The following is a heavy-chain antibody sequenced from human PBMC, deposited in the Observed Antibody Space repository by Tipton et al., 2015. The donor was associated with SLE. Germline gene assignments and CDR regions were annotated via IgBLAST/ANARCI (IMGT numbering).Heavy chain of an antibody. D-gene: IGHD3-22*01. Sequence: TLSLTCAVYGGSFSGYYWSWIRQPPGKGLEWIGEINHSGSTNYNPSLKSRVTISVDTSKNQFSLKLSSVTAADTAVYYCARRHFDTSGYYRGAFDIWGQGTMVTVSS. CDR1: GGSFSGYY. CDR3: ARRHFDTSGYYRGAFDI. V-gene: IGHV4-34*01. CDR2: INHSGST. J-gene: IGHJ3*02.